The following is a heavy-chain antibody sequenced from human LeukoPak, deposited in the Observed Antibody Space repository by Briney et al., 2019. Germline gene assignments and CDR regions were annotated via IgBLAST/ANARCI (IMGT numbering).Heavy chain of an antibody. V-gene: IGHV1-2*02. CDR2: INPNSGGT. Sequence: GASVKVSCKASGYTFTGYYMHWVQQAPGQGLEWMGWINPNSGGTNYAQKFQGRVTMTRDTSISTAYMELSRLRSDDTAVYYCAREVEMATINYYYYYMDVWGKGTTVTVSS. J-gene: IGHJ6*03. D-gene: IGHD5-24*01. CDR1: GYTFTGYY. CDR3: AREVEMATINYYYYYMDV.